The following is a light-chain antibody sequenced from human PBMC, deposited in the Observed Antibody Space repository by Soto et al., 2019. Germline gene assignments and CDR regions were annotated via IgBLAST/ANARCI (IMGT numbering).Light chain of an antibody. CDR1: QHISSY. Sequence: IQLTQSPSSLSASVGDRVTITCRASQHISSYFAWYQQKSGKAPKVLIYAAFTLHSGVPSWFSGSGSGTDFTLTISSLQPEDVGTYYWLQLNSYPLPFGGGTKVDIK. J-gene: IGKJ4*01. V-gene: IGKV1-9*01. CDR3: LQLNSYPLP. CDR2: AAF.